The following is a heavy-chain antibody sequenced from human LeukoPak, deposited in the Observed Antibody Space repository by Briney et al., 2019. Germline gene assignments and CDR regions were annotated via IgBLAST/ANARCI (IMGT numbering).Heavy chain of an antibody. Sequence: PGGSLRLSCAASGFTFSSYSMNWVRQAPGKGLEWVSSISTTSSYIYYADSVKGRFTISRDNAKNSLYLQMNSLRAEDTAVYYCALNSNWGWIDYWGQGTLVTVSS. D-gene: IGHD7-27*01. J-gene: IGHJ4*02. CDR1: GFTFSSYS. CDR3: ALNSNWGWIDY. CDR2: ISTTSSYI. V-gene: IGHV3-21*01.